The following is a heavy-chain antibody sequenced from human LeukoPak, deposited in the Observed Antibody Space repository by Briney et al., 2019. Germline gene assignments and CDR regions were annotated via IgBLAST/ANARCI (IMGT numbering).Heavy chain of an antibody. Sequence: SETLSLTCAVYGGSFSGYYWSWIRQPPGKGLEWIGEINHSGSTNYNPSLMSRVTISVDTSKNQCSLKLRAVTAAHTAVYYCARRKGVVVAATSWFDPWGQGTLVTVSS. J-gene: IGHJ5*02. CDR3: ARRKGVVVAATSWFDP. CDR2: INHSGST. V-gene: IGHV4-34*01. CDR1: GGSFSGYY. D-gene: IGHD2-15*01.